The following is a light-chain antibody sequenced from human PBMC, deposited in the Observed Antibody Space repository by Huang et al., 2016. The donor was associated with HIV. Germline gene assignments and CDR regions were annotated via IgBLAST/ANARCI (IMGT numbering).Light chain of an antibody. CDR2: AAS. CDR3: QQIHAYPLT. J-gene: IGKJ4*01. V-gene: IGKV1-9*01. Sequence: ILLTQSPSSLSASVGDRVTITCRASQGISSYLAWYQQKPGKAPKLRIYAASTLQSGVPSRFSGSGSGTDFTLTISSLQPEDFATYYCQQIHAYPLTFGGGTKVETK. CDR1: QGISSY.